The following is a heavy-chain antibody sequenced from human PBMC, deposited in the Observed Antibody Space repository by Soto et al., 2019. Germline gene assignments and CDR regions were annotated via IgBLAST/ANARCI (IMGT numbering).Heavy chain of an antibody. D-gene: IGHD6-19*01. V-gene: IGHV2-5*02. CDR1: GFSLSSTRMA. CDR2: IYWDDDK. J-gene: IGHJ4*02. CDR3: AHIVVAGLGYNFDY. Sequence: QITLKESGPTLVKPTQTLTLTCTFSGFSLSSTRMAVGWIRQPPGKALECLALIYWDDDKRYSPFLKSRLTITQDTSKIQVVLTMSNIDPVDTSRYYWAHIVVAGLGYNFDYWGQCTLVTVSS.